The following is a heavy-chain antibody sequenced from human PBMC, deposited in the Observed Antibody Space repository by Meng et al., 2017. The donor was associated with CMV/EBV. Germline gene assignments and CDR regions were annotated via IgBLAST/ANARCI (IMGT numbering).Heavy chain of an antibody. CDR2: ISNIRNLA. V-gene: IGHV1-69*10. CDR1: GSSFCGYA. J-gene: IGHJ5*02. D-gene: IGHD2-15*01. Sequence: TCGVSGSSFCGYAIRWVRQAPAQGVGWKGGISNIRNLASYAEEFLGRVTITADKSTITAYMELRSLRPDDTAVYYCARELLPSRFDPWGQGTLVTVSS. CDR3: ARELLPSRFDP.